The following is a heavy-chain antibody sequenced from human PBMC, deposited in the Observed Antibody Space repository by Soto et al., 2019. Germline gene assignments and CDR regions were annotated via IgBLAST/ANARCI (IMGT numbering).Heavy chain of an antibody. J-gene: IGHJ5*02. D-gene: IGHD3-16*01. Sequence: QLQLQESGSGLVQPSQTLSLTCAVSGGSISSGNSYSWSWIRQPPGKGLEWIGAISHTGSTSYNPSLKGRFTMSFDKSKKQLSLKLSPVTAADMAVYYWARAVAPYLGTWFDPWGQGTLVIVS. CDR1: GGSISSGNSYS. CDR3: ARAVAPYLGTWFDP. V-gene: IGHV4-30-2*01. CDR2: ISHTGST.